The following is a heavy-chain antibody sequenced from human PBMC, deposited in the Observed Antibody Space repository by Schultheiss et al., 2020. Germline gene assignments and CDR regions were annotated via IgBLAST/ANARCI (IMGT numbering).Heavy chain of an antibody. J-gene: IGHJ6*02. V-gene: IGHV3-66*01. Sequence: GSLRLSCAASGFTVSSNYMSWVRQAPGKGLEWVSVIYSGGSTYYADSVKGRFTISRDNSRNTLYLQMNSLRAEDTAVYYCARDSDYGGNPYGMDVWGQGTTVTVSS. D-gene: IGHD4-23*01. CDR2: IYSGGST. CDR1: GFTVSSNY. CDR3: ARDSDYGGNPYGMDV.